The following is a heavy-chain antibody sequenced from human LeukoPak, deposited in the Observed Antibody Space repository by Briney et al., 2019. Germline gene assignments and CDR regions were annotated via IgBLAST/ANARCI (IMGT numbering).Heavy chain of an antibody. CDR1: GFTFSSYA. CDR3: ARRYCSSTSCWGPTFGY. CDR2: ISGSGGST. J-gene: IGHJ4*02. V-gene: IGHV3-23*01. Sequence: GGSLRLSCAASGFTFSSYAMSWVRQAPGKGLEWVSAISGSGGSTYYADSVKGQFTISRDNSKNTLYLQMNSLRAEDTAVYYCARRYCSSTSCWGPTFGYWGQGTLVTVSS. D-gene: IGHD2-2*01.